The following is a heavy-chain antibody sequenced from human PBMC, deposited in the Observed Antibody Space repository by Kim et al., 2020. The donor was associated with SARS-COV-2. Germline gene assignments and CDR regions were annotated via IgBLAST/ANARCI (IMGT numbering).Heavy chain of an antibody. CDR2: ISWNSGSI. V-gene: IGHV3-9*01. D-gene: IGHD3-10*01. CDR1: GFTFDDYA. Sequence: GGSLRLSCAASGFTFDDYAMHWVRQAPGKGLEWVSGISWNSGSIGYADSVKGRFTISRDNAKNSLYLQMNSLRAEDTALYYCAKDTGMVQGYYFDYWGQG. CDR3: AKDTGMVQGYYFDY. J-gene: IGHJ4*02.